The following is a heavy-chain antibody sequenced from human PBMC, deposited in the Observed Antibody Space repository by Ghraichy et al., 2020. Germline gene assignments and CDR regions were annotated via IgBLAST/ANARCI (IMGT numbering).Heavy chain of an antibody. V-gene: IGHV3-74*01. CDR3: AKASGYYDTGAYFDF. Sequence: GGSLRLSCAASGFTFTNYWMRWVRQAPGKGLVWVSRINSDGTSTSYADSVKGRFTISRDNAKNTLYLQMNSLRAEDTAVYFCAKASGYYDTGAYFDFWGQGTLVTVSS. J-gene: IGHJ5*01. CDR1: GFTFTNYW. CDR2: INSDGTST. D-gene: IGHD3-16*01.